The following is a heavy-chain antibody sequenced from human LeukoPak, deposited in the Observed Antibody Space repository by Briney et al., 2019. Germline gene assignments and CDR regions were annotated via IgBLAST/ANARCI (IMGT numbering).Heavy chain of an antibody. CDR3: VRGGCSSTSCLDY. CDR1: GFTFSSYW. Sequence: GGSLRLSCAAPGFTFSSYWMHWVRQAPGKGLVWVAHINSDGSNTNYADSVKGRFTISRDNAKNTLYLQMNSLRAEDTAVYTCVRGGCSSTSCLDYWGQGTLVTVSS. J-gene: IGHJ4*02. V-gene: IGHV3-74*01. CDR2: INSDGSNT. D-gene: IGHD2-2*01.